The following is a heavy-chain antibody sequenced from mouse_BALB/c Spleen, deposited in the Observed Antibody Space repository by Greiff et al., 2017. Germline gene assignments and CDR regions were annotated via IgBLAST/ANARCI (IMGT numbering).Heavy chain of an antibody. CDR2: ISYSGST. J-gene: IGHJ2*01. V-gene: IGHV3-8*02. D-gene: IGHD2-10*02. CDR1: GDSITSGY. CDR3: AREEYGNPYFDY. Sequence: DVHLVESGPSLVKPSQTLSLTCSVTGDSITSGYWNWIRKFPGNKLEYMGYISYSGSTYYNPSLKSRISITRDTSKNQYYLQLNSVTTEDTATYYCAREEYGNPYFDYWGQGTTLTVSS.